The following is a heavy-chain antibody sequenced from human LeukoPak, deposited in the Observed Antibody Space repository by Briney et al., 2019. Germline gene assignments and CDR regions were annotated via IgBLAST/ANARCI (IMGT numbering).Heavy chain of an antibody. CDR2: IKQDGSEK. CDR1: GFTFSSYS. J-gene: IGHJ4*02. CDR3: ARDPSWSMRGGDYFDY. D-gene: IGHD2-8*01. V-gene: IGHV3-7*01. Sequence: QPGGSLRLSCAASGFTFSSYSMNWVRQAPGKGLEWVANIKQDGSEKYYVDSVKGRFTISRDNTKNSLYLQMNSLRAEDTAVYYCARDPSWSMRGGDYFDYWGQGTLVTVSS.